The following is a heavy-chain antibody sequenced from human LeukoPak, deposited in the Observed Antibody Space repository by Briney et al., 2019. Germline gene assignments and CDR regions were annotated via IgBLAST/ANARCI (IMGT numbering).Heavy chain of an antibody. CDR2: MYTSGST. CDR3: ARGRVAGRRFDY. J-gene: IGHJ4*02. CDR1: GDSISSGGYY. D-gene: IGHD6-19*01. Sequence: PSQTLSLTCTVSGDSISSGGYYWSWIRQPAGKGLEWIGRMYTSGSTNYNPSLKSRVTISVDTPKNQFSLKLSSVTAADTAVYYCARGRVAGRRFDYWGQGTLVTVSS. V-gene: IGHV4-61*02.